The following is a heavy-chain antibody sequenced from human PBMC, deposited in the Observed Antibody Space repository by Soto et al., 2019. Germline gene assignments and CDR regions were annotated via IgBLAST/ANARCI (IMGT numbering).Heavy chain of an antibody. CDR2: IYSGGST. CDR3: ARARGTSWPFYFDY. V-gene: IGHV3-53*04. Sequence: SGGSLRLSCAASGFTVSSNYMSWVRQAPGKGLEWVSVIYSGGSTYYADSVKGRFTISRHNSKNTLYLQMNSLGAEDTAVYYCARARGTSWPFYFDYWGQGTLVTVSS. CDR1: GFTVSSNY. J-gene: IGHJ4*02. D-gene: IGHD6-13*01.